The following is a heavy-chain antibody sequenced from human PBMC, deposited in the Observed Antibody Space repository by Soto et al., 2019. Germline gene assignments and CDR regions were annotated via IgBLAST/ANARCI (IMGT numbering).Heavy chain of an antibody. CDR2: ISGSGGST. CDR3: ARGLTGTEASLDY. CDR1: GFTFSSYA. V-gene: IGHV3-23*01. J-gene: IGHJ4*02. Sequence: GSLRLSCAGSGFTFSSYAMSWVRQAPGKGLEWVSAISGSGGSTYYADSVKGRFTISRDNSKNTLYLQMNSLRAEDTAVYYCARGLTGTEASLDYWGQGTLVTVSS. D-gene: IGHD1-20*01.